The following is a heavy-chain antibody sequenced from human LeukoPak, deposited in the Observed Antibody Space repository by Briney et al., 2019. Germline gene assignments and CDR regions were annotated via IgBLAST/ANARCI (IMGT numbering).Heavy chain of an antibody. J-gene: IGHJ5*02. CDR3: ARDLLYGSGKGNWFDP. CDR2: IYYSEST. Sequence: SETLSLTCTVSGGSISSYYWSWIRQPPGKGLEWIGYIYYSESTNYNPSLKSRVTISVDTSKNQFSLKLSSVTAADTAVYYCARDLLYGSGKGNWFDPWGQGTLVTVSS. D-gene: IGHD3-10*01. V-gene: IGHV4-59*01. CDR1: GGSISSYY.